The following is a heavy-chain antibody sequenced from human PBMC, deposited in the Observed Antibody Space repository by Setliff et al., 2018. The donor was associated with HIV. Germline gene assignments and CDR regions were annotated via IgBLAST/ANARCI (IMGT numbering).Heavy chain of an antibody. D-gene: IGHD3-22*01. J-gene: IGHJ4*02. V-gene: IGHV3-21*06. Sequence: GGSLSLSCAASGFTFSDYSMTWVRQVPGRGLEWVSSISGTSYIYYADSVKVRFTVSRDNAKNSLYLHINSLRAEDTAVYYCARHELVGYYYSINYWGQGTLVTVSS. CDR2: ISGTSYI. CDR3: ARHELVGYYYSINY. CDR1: GFTFSDYS.